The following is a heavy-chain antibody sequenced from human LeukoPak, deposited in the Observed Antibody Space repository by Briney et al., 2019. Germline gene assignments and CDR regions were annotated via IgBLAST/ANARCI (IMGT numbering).Heavy chain of an antibody. CDR2: INPGGGST. Sequence: GASVKVSCKASGYTFTSYFMHWVRQAPGQGLEWMGIINPGGGSTSYAQKFQGRVTMARDMSTSTVYMELSSLRSEDTAMYYCARSCSGGSCYVKFDCWGQGTLVTVSS. CDR3: ARSCSGGSCYVKFDC. V-gene: IGHV1-46*01. D-gene: IGHD2-15*01. CDR1: GYTFTSYF. J-gene: IGHJ4*02.